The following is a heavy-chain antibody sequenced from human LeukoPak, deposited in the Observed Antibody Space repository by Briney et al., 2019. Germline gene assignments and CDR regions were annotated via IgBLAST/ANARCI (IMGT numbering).Heavy chain of an antibody. V-gene: IGHV3-7*03. CDR3: AKDRSTTVSNTLGYFDY. J-gene: IGHJ4*02. CDR2: IKQDGSEK. CDR1: GFTFSSYW. D-gene: IGHD2/OR15-2a*01. Sequence: GGSLRLSCAASGFTFSSYWLSWVRQAPGKGLECVANIKQDGSEKYYVDSVKGRFTISRDNAKNSLYLQMNSLRAEDTAAYYCAKDRSTTVSNTLGYFDYWGQGTLVTVSS.